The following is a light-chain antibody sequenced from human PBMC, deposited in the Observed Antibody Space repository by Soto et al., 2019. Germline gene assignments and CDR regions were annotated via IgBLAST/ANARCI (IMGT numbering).Light chain of an antibody. Sequence: EIVLTQSPGTLSLSPGERATLSCRASQTVSSSKLAWYQQKPGQAPTVVIYGASSRATGMPDRFSGSGSGTDFTLTISRLEPEGFAAYYCQQYGSSPRTFGQGTKV. CDR2: GAS. CDR1: QTVSSSK. V-gene: IGKV3-20*01. J-gene: IGKJ1*01. CDR3: QQYGSSPRT.